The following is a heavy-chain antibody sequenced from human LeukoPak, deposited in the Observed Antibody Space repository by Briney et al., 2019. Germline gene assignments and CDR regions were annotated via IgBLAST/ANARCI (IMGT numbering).Heavy chain of an antibody. J-gene: IGHJ3*01. Sequence: PSQTLSLTCTVSGGSISSGSYYWSWLRQPAGKGLEWIGRIYTSGSTNYSPTLKSRVPISVDTSKNQFSLKLSSVTAADTAVYYCARATIFGVVILDWGQGTMVTVSS. V-gene: IGHV4-61*02. CDR1: GGSISSGSYY. CDR2: IYTSGST. D-gene: IGHD3-3*01. CDR3: ARATIFGVVILD.